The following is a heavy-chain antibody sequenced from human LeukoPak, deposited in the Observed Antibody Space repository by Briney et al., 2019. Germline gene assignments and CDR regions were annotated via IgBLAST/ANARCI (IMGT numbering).Heavy chain of an antibody. J-gene: IGHJ4*02. Sequence: PGGSLRLSCAASGFTFSSYAMHWVRQAPGKGLEWVAVISYDGSNKYYADSVKGRFTISRDNSKNTLYLQMNSLRAEDTAVYYCAKPQNWGQGTLVTVSS. CDR3: AKPQN. V-gene: IGHV3-30-3*02. CDR1: GFTFSSYA. CDR2: ISYDGSNK.